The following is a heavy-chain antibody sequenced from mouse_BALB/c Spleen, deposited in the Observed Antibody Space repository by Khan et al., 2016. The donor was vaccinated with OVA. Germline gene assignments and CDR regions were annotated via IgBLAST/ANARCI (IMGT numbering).Heavy chain of an antibody. Sequence: VQLQQSGPELMKPGASGKISCKASGYSFTTYYIHWVKQSHGKSLEWIGYIDPFSGDTTYNQKFKGMATLTVDKSSSTAYMHLSNLTSEDSAVYYCTRHGYVAWFTYGGQGTLVTVSA. D-gene: IGHD2-2*01. J-gene: IGHJ3*01. V-gene: IGHV1S135*01. CDR1: GYSFTTYY. CDR2: IDPFSGDT. CDR3: TRHGYVAWFTY.